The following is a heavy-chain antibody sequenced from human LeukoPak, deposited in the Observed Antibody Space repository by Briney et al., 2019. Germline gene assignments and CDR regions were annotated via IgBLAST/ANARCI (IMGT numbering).Heavy chain of an antibody. CDR1: GYTLNGLS. CDR3: ATDGSGRYAVDR. V-gene: IGHV1-24*01. Sequence: GASVTVSCTVSGYTLNGLSMYWVRQGPGQGLEWMGSFDHENDETTYAEIFQGRFIMTEDTSTQTAYMELSSLRSEDTAIYYCATDGSGRYAVDRWGQGTLVTVSS. CDR2: FDHENDET. J-gene: IGHJ5*02. D-gene: IGHD3-10*01.